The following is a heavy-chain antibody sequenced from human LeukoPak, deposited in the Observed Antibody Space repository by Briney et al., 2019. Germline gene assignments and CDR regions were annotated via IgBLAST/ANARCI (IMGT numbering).Heavy chain of an antibody. CDR3: ARDRGWLQFDY. CDR1: GFTFSSYW. J-gene: IGHJ4*02. CDR2: IKEDGSAK. V-gene: IGHV3-7*01. Sequence: GGSLRLSCAASGFTFSSYWMSWVRQAPGKGLEWVANIKEDGSAKYYVDSVKGRFTISRDNAKNSLYLQVNSLRAEDTAVYYCARDRGWLQFDYWGQGTLVTVSS. D-gene: IGHD5-24*01.